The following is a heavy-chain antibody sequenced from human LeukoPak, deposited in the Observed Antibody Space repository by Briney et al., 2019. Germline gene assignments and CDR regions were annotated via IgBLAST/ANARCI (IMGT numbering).Heavy chain of an antibody. CDR1: GGSFSGYY. J-gene: IGHJ4*02. CDR2: INHSGST. CDR3: ARERRKPYDFWSGYPKPTYFDY. Sequence: SETLSLTCAVYGGSFSGYYWSWLRQPPGKGLEWIGEINHSGSTNYNPSLKSRVTISVDTSKNQFSLKLSSVTAADTAVYYCARERRKPYDFWSGYPKPTYFDYWGQGTLVTVSS. D-gene: IGHD3-3*01. V-gene: IGHV4-34*01.